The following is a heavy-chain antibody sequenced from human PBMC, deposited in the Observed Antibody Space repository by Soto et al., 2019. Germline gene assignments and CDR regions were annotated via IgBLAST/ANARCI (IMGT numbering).Heavy chain of an antibody. CDR3: THRHLGSPSGAMDV. V-gene: IGHV2-5*02. J-gene: IGHJ6*02. D-gene: IGHD1-26*01. CDR1: GFSLTTSGVG. CDR2: IYWDDDK. Sequence: QITLKESGPTLVKPTQTLTLTCTFSGFSLTTSGVGVGWIRQPPGKALEWHAFIYWDDDKRYSPSLKTRLTITKDTSKNHVVLTKTNMDPVETATNFCTHRHLGSPSGAMDVWGQGTTVTVSS.